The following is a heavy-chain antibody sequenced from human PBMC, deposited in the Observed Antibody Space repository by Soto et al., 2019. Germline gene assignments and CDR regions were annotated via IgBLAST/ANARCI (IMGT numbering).Heavy chain of an antibody. CDR1: DDSINSDKYY. Sequence: SETLSLTCSVSDDSINSDKYYWGWIRQPPGKGLEWIVSIYYRGNAYYYPSLQTRVTISLDKSKSQFSLKLNSVTAADSAVYFCARLEGLATISYYFDFWGPGALVTVSS. J-gene: IGHJ4*02. V-gene: IGHV4-39*01. CDR2: IYYRGNA. D-gene: IGHD3-9*01. CDR3: ARLEGLATISYYFDF.